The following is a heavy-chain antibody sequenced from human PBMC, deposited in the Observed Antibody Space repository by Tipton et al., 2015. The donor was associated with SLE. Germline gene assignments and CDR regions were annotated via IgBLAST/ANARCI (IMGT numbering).Heavy chain of an antibody. CDR3: ARDSSGGYNWFDP. J-gene: IGHJ5*02. D-gene: IGHD3-22*01. CDR1: GGSISAYF. V-gene: IGHV4-59*01. CDR2: FHYGGST. Sequence: TLSLTCTVSGGSISAYFWSWIRQPPGKGLEWIGSFHYGGSTDYNPSLKSRVTISVDTSKNQFSLKLSSVTAADTAVYYCARDSSGGYNWFDPWGQGTLVTVSS.